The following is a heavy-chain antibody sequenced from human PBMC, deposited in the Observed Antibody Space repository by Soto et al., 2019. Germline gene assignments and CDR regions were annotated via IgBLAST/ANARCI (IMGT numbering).Heavy chain of an antibody. CDR1: KFPFTDFS. CDR3: AKDLDPITATTFDF. D-gene: IGHD1-7*01. V-gene: IGHV3-23*01. Sequence: GGSLRLSCVASKFPFTDFSMNWVRQAPGKGLEWVSAVSGRGDTTYYADSVNGRFTISRDNSQNIVFLQMHSLRAEDTGVYYCAKDLDPITATTFDFWGQGTLVT. CDR2: VSGRGDTT. J-gene: IGHJ4*02.